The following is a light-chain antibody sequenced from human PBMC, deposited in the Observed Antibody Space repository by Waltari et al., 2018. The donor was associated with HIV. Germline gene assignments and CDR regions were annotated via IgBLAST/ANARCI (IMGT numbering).Light chain of an antibody. J-gene: IGLJ2*01. CDR3: SSYAGSSTFVI. CDR1: SSDVGSYKH. CDR2: EVS. Sequence: QSALTQPASVSGSPGQSITISCTGSSSDVGSYKHVSWYQQHPGKAPRLIIYEVSKRPSGVSNRYSASKSGKTASLTVSGLRAEDEADYCCSSYAGSSTFVIFGGGTKLTVL. V-gene: IGLV2-23*02.